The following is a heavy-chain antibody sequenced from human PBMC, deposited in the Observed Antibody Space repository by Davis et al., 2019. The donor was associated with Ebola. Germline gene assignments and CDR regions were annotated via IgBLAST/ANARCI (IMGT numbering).Heavy chain of an antibody. J-gene: IGHJ6*02. CDR3: ARDRFIPRDWAGDVYYYGMDV. Sequence: PSETLSLTCTVSGGSISSYYWSWIRQPPGKGLEWIGYIYYSGSTNYNPSLKSRVTISVDTSKNQFSLKLSSVTAADTAVYYCARDRFIPRDWAGDVYYYGMDVWGQGTTVTVSS. D-gene: IGHD3-16*01. CDR2: IYYSGST. V-gene: IGHV4-59*01. CDR1: GGSISSYY.